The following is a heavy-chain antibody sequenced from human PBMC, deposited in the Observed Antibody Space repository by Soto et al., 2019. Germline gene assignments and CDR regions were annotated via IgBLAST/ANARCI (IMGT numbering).Heavy chain of an antibody. CDR1: GFTFSDHY. CDR2: TKNKANSYIT. J-gene: IGHJ6*02. D-gene: IGHD3-16*01. Sequence: EVQLVESGGGLVQPGGSLRLSCAASGFTFSDHYMDWVRQAPGKGLEWVGRTKNKANSYITEYAASVKGRFTISRDDSKNSLYLQMNSLKTEDTAVYYCARVGGLYPGMANYYYGMDVWGQGTTVTVSS. V-gene: IGHV3-72*01. CDR3: ARVGGLYPGMANYYYGMDV.